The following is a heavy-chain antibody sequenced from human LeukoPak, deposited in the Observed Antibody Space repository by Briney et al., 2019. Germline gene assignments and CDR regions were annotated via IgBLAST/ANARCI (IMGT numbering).Heavy chain of an antibody. CDR3: VKDLSYESSGSVIEN. CDR2: ISWDGTT. D-gene: IGHD3-22*01. J-gene: IGHJ4*02. V-gene: IGHV3-43*01. Sequence: PGGSLRLSCAASGFTFEDYTMHWVRQGPRKTLEWVSLISWDGTTYYADSLKGRFTISRDNSKNSLYLQMDTLTTDDTAFYYCVKDLSYESSGSVIENWGQGTLVTVSS. CDR1: GFTFEDYT.